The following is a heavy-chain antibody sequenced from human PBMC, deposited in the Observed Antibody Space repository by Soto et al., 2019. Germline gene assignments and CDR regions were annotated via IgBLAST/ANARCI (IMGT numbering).Heavy chain of an antibody. D-gene: IGHD4-17*01. CDR2: INAYNGNT. CDR1: GYTFSSYG. V-gene: IGHV1-18*01. J-gene: IGHJ4*02. CDR3: ARGTTVETGNY. Sequence: QVQLVQSGAEVMKPGASVKVSCKACGYTFSSYGINWVRQATGQGFAWMRWINAYNGNTNYAQKLQGSVTMTTDTSTSTAYMELRSLRSDDTAVYYCARGTTVETGNYWGQGTLVTVSS.